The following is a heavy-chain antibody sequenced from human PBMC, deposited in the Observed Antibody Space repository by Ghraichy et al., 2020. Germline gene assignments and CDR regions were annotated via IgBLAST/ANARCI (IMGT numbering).Heavy chain of an antibody. D-gene: IGHD3-16*01. CDR3: TRTDVVLIPGRAYYTGLDV. CDR1: NGSIGSYY. V-gene: IGHV4-59*08. J-gene: IGHJ6*02. CDR2: IWYSGST. Sequence: SETLSLTCSVSNGSIGSYYWSWVRQPPGKGLEWIGYIWYSGSTNYNPSLRSRVTMSVDTSKNQFSLKLTTLTAADPAVYYCTRTDVVLIPGRAYYTGLDVWGQGTTVTVSS.